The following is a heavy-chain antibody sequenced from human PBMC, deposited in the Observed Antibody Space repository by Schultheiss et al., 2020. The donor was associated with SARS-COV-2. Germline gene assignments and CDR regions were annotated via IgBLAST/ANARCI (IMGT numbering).Heavy chain of an antibody. CDR2: IKQDGSEK. CDR1: GFTFSSYW. V-gene: IGHV3-7*01. J-gene: IGHJ6*02. D-gene: IGHD1-26*01. Sequence: GGSLRLSCAASGFTFSSYWMSWVRQAPGKGLEWVANIKQDGSEKYYVDSVKGRFTISRDNAKNSLYLQMNSLRAEDTAVYYCARVGPYYSYYYAMDVWGQGATVTVSS. CDR3: ARVGPYYSYYYAMDV.